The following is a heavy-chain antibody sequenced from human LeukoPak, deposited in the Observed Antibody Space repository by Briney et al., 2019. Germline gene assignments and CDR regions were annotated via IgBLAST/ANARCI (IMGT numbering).Heavy chain of an antibody. J-gene: IGHJ6*04. D-gene: IGHD2-2*02. CDR1: GFTFSSYA. CDR2: ISGSGGST. CDR3: AKEGYCSSTSCYIHYYGMDV. Sequence: GGSLRLSWAASGFTFSSYAMSWVRQAPGKGLEWVSAISGSGGSTYYADSVKGRFTISRDNSKNTLYLQMNSLRAEDTAVYYCAKEGYCSSTSCYIHYYGMDVWGKGTTVTVSS. V-gene: IGHV3-23*01.